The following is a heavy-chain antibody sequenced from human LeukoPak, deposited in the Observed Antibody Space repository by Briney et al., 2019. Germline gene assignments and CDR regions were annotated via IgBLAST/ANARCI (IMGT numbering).Heavy chain of an antibody. CDR3: ARVLRFFDWLEGYYMDV. V-gene: IGHV3-48*01. J-gene: IGHJ6*03. CDR1: GFTFSSYS. D-gene: IGHD3-9*01. CDR2: ISSSSTI. Sequence: GGSLRLSCAASGFTFSSYSMNWVRQAPGKGLDWVSYISSSSTIYYADSVKGRFTISRDNAKNSLYLQMNSLRAEDTAVYYCARVLRFFDWLEGYYMDVWGKGTTVTVSS.